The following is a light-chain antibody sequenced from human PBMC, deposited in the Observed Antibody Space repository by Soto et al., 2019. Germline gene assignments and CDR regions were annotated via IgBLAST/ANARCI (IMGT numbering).Light chain of an antibody. V-gene: IGKV1-39*01. CDR2: AAF. J-gene: IGKJ2*01. CDR3: QQSDSTPYT. Sequence: DIQMNQSPPSLSASVGDRVTITCRASQSISNYLHWYQQKVGKAPKVLIYAAFTLQSGVPSRFSGSGSGADFTLPISNLQPEDSATYYCQQSDSTPYTFGQGTKLEIK. CDR1: QSISNY.